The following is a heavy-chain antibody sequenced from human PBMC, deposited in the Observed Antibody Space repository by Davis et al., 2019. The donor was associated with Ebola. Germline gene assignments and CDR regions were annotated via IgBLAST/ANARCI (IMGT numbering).Heavy chain of an antibody. V-gene: IGHV3-33*01. CDR3: ARDPMLQVVPAAMVGYGMDV. D-gene: IGHD2-2*01. J-gene: IGHJ6*02. CDR1: GFTFSSYG. CDR2: IWYDGSNK. Sequence: PGGSLRLSCAASGFTFSSYGMHWVRQAPGKGLEWVAVIWYDGSNKYYADSVKGRFTISRDNSKNTLYLQMNSLRAEDTAVYYCARDPMLQVVPAAMVGYGMDVWGQGTTVTVSS.